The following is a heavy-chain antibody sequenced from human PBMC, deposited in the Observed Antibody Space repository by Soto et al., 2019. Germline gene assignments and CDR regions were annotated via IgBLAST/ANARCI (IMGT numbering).Heavy chain of an antibody. J-gene: IGHJ4*02. Sequence: GGSLRLSCAASGFTVSSNYMSWVRQAPGKGLEWVSAISGSGGSTYYADSVKGRFTISRDNSKNTLYLQMNSLRAEDTAVYYCAKGGPYYYDSSGYYDYWGQGTLVTVS. CDR1: GFTVSSNY. CDR2: ISGSGGST. V-gene: IGHV3-23*01. CDR3: AKGGPYYYDSSGYYDY. D-gene: IGHD3-22*01.